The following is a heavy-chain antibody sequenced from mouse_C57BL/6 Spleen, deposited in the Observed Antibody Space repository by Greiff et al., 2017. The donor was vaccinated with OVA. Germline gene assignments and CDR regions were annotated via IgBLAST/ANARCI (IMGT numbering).Heavy chain of an antibody. CDR3: ARHEGDYYGSSSFFDY. V-gene: IGHV5-6*02. CDR2: ISSGGSYT. CDR1: GFTFSSYG. J-gene: IGHJ2*01. D-gene: IGHD1-1*01. Sequence: DVKLVESGGDLVKPGGSLKLSCAASGFTFSSYGMSWVRQTPDKRLEWVATISSGGSYTYYPDSVKGRFTISRDNAKNTLYLQMSSLKSEDTAMYYCARHEGDYYGSSSFFDYWGQGTTLTVSS.